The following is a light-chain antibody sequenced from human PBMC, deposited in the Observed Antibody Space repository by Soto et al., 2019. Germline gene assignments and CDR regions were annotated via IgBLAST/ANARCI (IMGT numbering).Light chain of an antibody. J-gene: IGKJ1*01. Sequence: IVLTQSPGTLSLSTGERATLSCRASHSVSSSYLAWYQHKPGQAPRLLISGTSSRATGIPDRFSGSGAGTDFTLTISRLEPEDFAVYYCQQYGTTPWTFGQGTKVDI. V-gene: IGKV3-20*01. CDR1: HSVSSSY. CDR2: GTS. CDR3: QQYGTTPWT.